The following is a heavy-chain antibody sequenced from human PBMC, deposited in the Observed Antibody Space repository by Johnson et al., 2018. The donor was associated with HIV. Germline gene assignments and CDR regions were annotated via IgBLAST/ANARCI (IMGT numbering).Heavy chain of an antibody. CDR3: ARDRRGSSWSRALDAFDI. D-gene: IGHD6-13*01. CDR1: GFTFSTNA. Sequence: QVQLVESGGGVVQPGRSLRLSCAASGFTFSTNAMHWVRQAPGKGLEWVAVISHDGSKKYYADSVKGRFTISRDNSKNTLFLQMNSLRAEDTALYYCARDRRGSSWSRALDAFDIWGQGTMVTVSS. J-gene: IGHJ3*02. CDR2: ISHDGSKK. V-gene: IGHV3-30*03.